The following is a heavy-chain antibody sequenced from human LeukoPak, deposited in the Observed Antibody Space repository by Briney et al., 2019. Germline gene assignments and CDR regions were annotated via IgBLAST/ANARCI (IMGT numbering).Heavy chain of an antibody. CDR1: GFTFSSYS. CDR2: ISSSSSYI. J-gene: IGHJ3*02. CDR3: ARVEGEGPSDAFDI. Sequence: GGSLRLSCAASGFTFSSYSMNWVRQAPGKGLEWVSSISSSSSYIYYADSVKGRFTISRDNAKNSLYLQMHSLRAEDTAVYYCARVEGEGPSDAFDIWGQGTMVTVSS. V-gene: IGHV3-21*01.